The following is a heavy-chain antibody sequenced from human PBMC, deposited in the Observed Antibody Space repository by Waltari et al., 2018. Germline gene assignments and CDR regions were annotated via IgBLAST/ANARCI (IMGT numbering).Heavy chain of an antibody. CDR2: ISYDGSNK. Sequence: QVQLVESGGGVVQPGRSLRLSCAAPGLTFSSYGSHWVRQAPGKGLEWVAVISYDGSNKYYADSVKGRFTISRDNSKNTLYLQMNSLRAEDTAVYYCARGGIVATIGAFDYWGQGTLVTVSS. CDR3: ARGGIVATIGAFDY. V-gene: IGHV3-30*03. D-gene: IGHD5-12*01. J-gene: IGHJ4*02. CDR1: GLTFSSYG.